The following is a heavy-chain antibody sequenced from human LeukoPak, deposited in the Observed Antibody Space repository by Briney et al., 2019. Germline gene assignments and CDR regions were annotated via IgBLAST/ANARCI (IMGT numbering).Heavy chain of an antibody. J-gene: IGHJ4*02. CDR2: INHSGST. CDR3: ARRFGNYGKFDY. V-gene: IGHV4-34*01. Sequence: SETLSLTCAVYGVSFSGYYWSWIRQPPGKGLEWIGEINHSGSTNYNPSLKSRVTISVDTSKNQFSLKLSSVTAADTAVYYCARRFGNYGKFDYWGQGTLVTVSS. CDR1: GVSFSGYY. D-gene: IGHD4-11*01.